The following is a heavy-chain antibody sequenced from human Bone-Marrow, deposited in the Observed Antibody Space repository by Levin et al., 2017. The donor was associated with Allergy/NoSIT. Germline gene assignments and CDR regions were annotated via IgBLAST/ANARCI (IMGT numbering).Heavy chain of an antibody. J-gene: IGHJ6*02. V-gene: IGHV3-11*01. CDR3: ARAGGDAGYTYSGLDL. CDR1: RFTFSGNS. Sequence: TSGGSLRLSCVASRFTFSGNSMTWIRQAPGKGLEWLSYISSGGGSKYYADSVKGRFTIFRDNAKNSLYLQMNSLRDEDTALYYCARAGGDAGYTYSGLDLWGQGTTVTVSS. D-gene: IGHD2-2*02. CDR2: ISSGGGSK.